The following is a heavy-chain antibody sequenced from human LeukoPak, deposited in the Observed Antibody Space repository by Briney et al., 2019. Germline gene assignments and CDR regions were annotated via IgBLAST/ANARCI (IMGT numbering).Heavy chain of an antibody. J-gene: IGHJ4*02. CDR2: IYYSGST. Sequence: SETLSLTCTVSGGSISSGDYYWSWIRQHPGKGLEWIGYIYYSGSTYYNPSLKSRVTISVDTSKNQFSLKLSSVTAADTAVYYCARVRAARDADYWGQGTLVTVSS. CDR1: GGSISSGDYY. D-gene: IGHD2-21*02. CDR3: ARVRAARDADY. V-gene: IGHV4-30-4*01.